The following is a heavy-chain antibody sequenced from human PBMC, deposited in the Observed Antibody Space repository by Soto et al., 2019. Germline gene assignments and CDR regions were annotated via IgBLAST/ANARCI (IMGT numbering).Heavy chain of an antibody. V-gene: IGHV1-69*02. Sequence: GASVKVYCKASGGTFSSYTISWVRQAPGQGLEWMGRIIPILGVANYAQKFQGRVTITADKSTSTAYMELSSLRSEDTAVYYCARNGKGTQGLRYFDRNHYYYYYMDVWGKGTTVTVSS. CDR3: ARNGKGTQGLRYFDRNHYYYYYMDV. D-gene: IGHD3-9*01. CDR1: GGTFSSYT. J-gene: IGHJ6*03. CDR2: IIPILGVA.